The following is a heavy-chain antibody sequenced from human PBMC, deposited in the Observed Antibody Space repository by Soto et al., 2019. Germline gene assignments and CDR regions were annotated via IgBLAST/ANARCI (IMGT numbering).Heavy chain of an antibody. J-gene: IGHJ3*02. V-gene: IGHV4-39*01. Sequence: SETLSLTCTVSGGSISSSSYYWGWIRQPPGKGLEWIGSIYYSGSTYYNPSLKSRVTISVDTSKNQFSLKLSSVTAADTAVYYCARVKRITMIVVVITTWADAFDIWGQGTMATVSS. CDR2: IYYSGST. D-gene: IGHD3-22*01. CDR1: GGSISSSSYY. CDR3: ARVKRITMIVVVITTWADAFDI.